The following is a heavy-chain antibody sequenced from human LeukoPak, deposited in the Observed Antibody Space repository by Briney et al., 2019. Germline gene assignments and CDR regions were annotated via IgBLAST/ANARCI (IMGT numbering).Heavy chain of an antibody. Sequence: GGSLRLSCAASGFTVSSSYMSWVRQAPGKGLEWVSVIYSGGSTYYADSVKGRFTISRDNSKNTLYLQMNSLRAEDTAVYYCASTWYPVTIFGVVIDYYYGMDVWGQGTTVTVSS. CDR1: GFTVSSSY. V-gene: IGHV3-53*01. CDR3: ASTWYPVTIFGVVIDYYYGMDV. J-gene: IGHJ6*02. D-gene: IGHD3-3*01. CDR2: IYSGGST.